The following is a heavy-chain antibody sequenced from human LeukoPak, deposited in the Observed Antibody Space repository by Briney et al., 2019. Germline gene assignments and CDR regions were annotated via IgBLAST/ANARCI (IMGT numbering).Heavy chain of an antibody. CDR1: GFTFSSYA. Sequence: PGGSLRLSCAASGFTFSSYAMHRVRQAPGKGLEWVAVISYDGSNKYYADSVKGRFTISRDNSKNTLYLQMNSLRAEDTAVYYCAKEADIHYDILTGYYFVRNPGRGFDYWGQGTLVTVSS. D-gene: IGHD3-9*01. CDR3: AKEADIHYDILTGYYFVRNPGRGFDY. CDR2: ISYDGSNK. J-gene: IGHJ4*02. V-gene: IGHV3-30-3*01.